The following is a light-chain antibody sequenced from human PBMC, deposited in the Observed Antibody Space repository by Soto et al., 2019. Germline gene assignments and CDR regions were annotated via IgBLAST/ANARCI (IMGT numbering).Light chain of an antibody. CDR2: GAS. V-gene: IGKV1-8*01. J-gene: IGKJ2*01. CDR1: QDIHIY. Sequence: AIRMTQSPPSMSASTGDGVNITCRASQDIHIYLAWYQQKPGGAPKVLISGASTLQSGVPSRFSGSGSGTEFALTIRSMQAEDFAHYYCQQYYSYPYNFGQGPKVDIK. CDR3: QQYYSYPYN.